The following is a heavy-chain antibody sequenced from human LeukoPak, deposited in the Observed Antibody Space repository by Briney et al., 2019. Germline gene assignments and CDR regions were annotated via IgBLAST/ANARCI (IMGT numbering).Heavy chain of an antibody. CDR2: TYYSGST. CDR1: GGSISSSSYY. CDR3: ARSRMITFGGGIPHYLAY. D-gene: IGHD3-16*02. V-gene: IGHV4-39*01. J-gene: IGHJ4*02. Sequence: SETLSLTCTVSGGSISSSSYYWGWMRPPPGKGRKGIGSTYYSGSTYYNPSLKSRVTISVDTSKNQFSLKLSSVTAADTAVCYCARSRMITFGGGIPHYLAYWSQGTLVTVSS.